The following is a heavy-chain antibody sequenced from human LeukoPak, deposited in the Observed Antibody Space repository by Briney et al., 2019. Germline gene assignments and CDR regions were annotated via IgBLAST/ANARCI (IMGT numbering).Heavy chain of an antibody. Sequence: PSETLSLTCNVSGGSISSYYWNWIRQPPGKGLEWIGYMSYSGSTHYNPSLESRVTILADTSTSQVSLTLSSVTAEDTAVYYCATYPHYYGTSGADYWGQGTLVTVS. V-gene: IGHV4-59*08. CDR2: MSYSGST. CDR1: GGSISSYY. J-gene: IGHJ4*02. CDR3: ATYPHYYGTSGADY. D-gene: IGHD3-10*01.